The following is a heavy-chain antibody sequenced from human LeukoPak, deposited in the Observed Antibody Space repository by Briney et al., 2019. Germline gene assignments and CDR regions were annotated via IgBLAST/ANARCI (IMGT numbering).Heavy chain of an antibody. CDR3: AREGLGSCSSTSCHNWFDP. Sequence: SVKVSCKASGGTFSSYAISWVRQAPGQGLEWMGGIIPIFGTTNYAQKFQGRVTITADESTSTAYMELSSLRSEDTAVCYCAREGLGSCSSTSCHNWFDPWGQGTQVTVSS. V-gene: IGHV1-69*13. CDR1: GGTFSSYA. CDR2: IIPIFGTT. D-gene: IGHD2-2*01. J-gene: IGHJ5*02.